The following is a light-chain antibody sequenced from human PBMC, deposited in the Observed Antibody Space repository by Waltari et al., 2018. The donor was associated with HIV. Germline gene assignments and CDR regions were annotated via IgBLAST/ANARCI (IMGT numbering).Light chain of an antibody. CDR1: SSDVGSYNL. Sequence: QSALTQPASVSGSPGQSLTISCTGTSSDVGSYNLVSWDQQHPGKAPKLMIYEGSKRPSGVSNRFSGSKSGNTASLTISGLQAEDEADYYCCSYAGSSTLEVFGGGTKLTVL. CDR2: EGS. CDR3: CSYAGSSTLEV. V-gene: IGLV2-23*01. J-gene: IGLJ2*01.